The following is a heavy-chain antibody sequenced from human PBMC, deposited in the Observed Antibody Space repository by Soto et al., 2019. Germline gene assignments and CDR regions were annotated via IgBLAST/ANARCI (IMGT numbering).Heavy chain of an antibody. CDR2: IYYSGST. D-gene: IGHD6-19*01. J-gene: IGHJ5*02. V-gene: IGHV4-39*01. CDR1: GGSISSSSYY. CDR3: ARQRAGLVLPSWFDP. Sequence: QLQLQESGPGLVKPSETLSLTCTVSGGSISSSSYYWGWIRQPPGKGLEWIGSIYYSGSTYYNPSLKSRVTISVDTSKNQFSLKLSSVTAADTAVYYCARQRAGLVLPSWFDPWGQGTLVTVSS.